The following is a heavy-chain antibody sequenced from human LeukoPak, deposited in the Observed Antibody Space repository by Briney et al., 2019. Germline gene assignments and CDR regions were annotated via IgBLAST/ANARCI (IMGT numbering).Heavy chain of an antibody. CDR1: GYTFTSYG. D-gene: IGHD6-13*01. V-gene: IGHV1-18*01. CDR2: ISAYNGNT. Sequence: ASVKVSCKASGYTFTSYGISWVRQAPGQGLDWMGWISAYNGNTNYAQKLQGRVTMTTDTSTSTAYMELRSLRSDDTAVYYCARDLRRIAASRGIYYYYMDVWGKGTTVTVSS. J-gene: IGHJ6*03. CDR3: ARDLRRIAASRGIYYYYMDV.